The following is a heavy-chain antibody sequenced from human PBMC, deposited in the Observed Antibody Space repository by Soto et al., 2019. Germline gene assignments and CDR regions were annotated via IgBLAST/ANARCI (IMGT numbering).Heavy chain of an antibody. CDR1: GFTFSSFN. D-gene: IGHD2-15*01. CDR3: ASRRLVYCTGGTCPEF. V-gene: IGHV3-21*01. CDR2: ISITGNYK. Sequence: EVQLVESGGGLVKPGGSLRLSCAASGFTFSSFNMDWVRQAPGKGLEWVSSISITGNYKYYADSLKGRFTISRDNAHDLLFLQMDSLIPEDTAVYYCASRRLVYCTGGTCPEFWGQGALVTVTS. J-gene: IGHJ4*02.